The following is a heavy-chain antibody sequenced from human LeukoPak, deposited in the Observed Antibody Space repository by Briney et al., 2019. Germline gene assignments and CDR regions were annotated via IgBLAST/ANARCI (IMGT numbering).Heavy chain of an antibody. J-gene: IGHJ4*02. CDR2: INWNGGST. CDR1: GFTFSSYA. D-gene: IGHD1-26*01. V-gene: IGHV3-20*04. CDR3: ARELDPSGVIDY. Sequence: GGSVRLSCAACGFTFSSYAVSWVRQATGKGLEWVSGINWNGGSTGYADSVKGRFTISRDNAKNSLYLQMNSLRAEDTALYYCARELDPSGVIDYWGQGTLVTVSS.